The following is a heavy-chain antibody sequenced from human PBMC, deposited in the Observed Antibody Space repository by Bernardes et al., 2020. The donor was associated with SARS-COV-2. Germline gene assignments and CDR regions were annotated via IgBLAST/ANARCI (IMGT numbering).Heavy chain of an antibody. Sequence: GSLRLSCAASGFTFSTYWMSWVRQAPGKGLEWVANIKHDGSETYFVDSVKGRFTISRDNAKNSLYLQMNSLRADDTAVYYCARDLRDTSIAYYFDYWGQGTLVTVSS. D-gene: IGHD5-18*01. J-gene: IGHJ4*02. CDR2: IKHDGSET. CDR3: ARDLRDTSIAYYFDY. V-gene: IGHV3-7*03. CDR1: GFTFSTYW.